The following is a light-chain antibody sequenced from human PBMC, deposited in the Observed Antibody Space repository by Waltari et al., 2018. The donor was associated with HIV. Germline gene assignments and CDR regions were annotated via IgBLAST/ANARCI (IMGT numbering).Light chain of an antibody. J-gene: IGKJ2*01. Sequence: DIQMTQSPSSLSASVGDRVTITWQASQDISNYLNWYQHKPGKAPKLLIYDASNLETGVPSRFSGSGSGTDFTFTISSLQPEDIATYYCQQYDNLPLTFGQGTKLEIK. V-gene: IGKV1-33*01. CDR2: DAS. CDR3: QQYDNLPLT. CDR1: QDISNY.